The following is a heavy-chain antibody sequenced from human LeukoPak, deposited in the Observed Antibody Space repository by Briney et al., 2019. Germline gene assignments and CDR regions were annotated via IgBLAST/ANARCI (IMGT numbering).Heavy chain of an antibody. CDR2: ISWNSGSI. CDR3: AKGRYFDWAYFDY. V-gene: IGHV3-9*01. J-gene: IGHJ4*02. D-gene: IGHD3-9*01. Sequence: GGSLRLSCAASGFTVSSNYMSWVRQAPGKGLEWVSGISWNSGSIGYAGSVKGRFTISRDNAKNSLYLQMNSLRAEDTALYYCAKGRYFDWAYFDYWGQGTLVTVSS. CDR1: GFTVSSNY.